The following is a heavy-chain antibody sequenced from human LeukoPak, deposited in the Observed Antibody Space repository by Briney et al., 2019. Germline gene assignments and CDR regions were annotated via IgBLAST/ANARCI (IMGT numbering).Heavy chain of an antibody. CDR3: VRNLDFWGDSEDY. D-gene: IGHD3-3*01. CDR1: GFAFSSYW. V-gene: IGHV3-74*01. CDR2: INSDGSTT. Sequence: GGSLRLSCAASGFAFSSYWMHWVRQAPGKGLVWVSRINSDGSTTTYADSVKGRFTISRDNAKNTLYLQMNSLRAEDTAVYYCVRNLDFWGDSEDYWGQGTLVTVSS. J-gene: IGHJ4*02.